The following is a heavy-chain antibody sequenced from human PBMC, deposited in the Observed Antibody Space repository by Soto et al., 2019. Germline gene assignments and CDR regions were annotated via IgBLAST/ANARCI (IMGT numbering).Heavy chain of an antibody. Sequence: GASVKVSCKASGYAFTSYAMHWVRQAPGQRLDWMGWINAGNGNTKYSQKFQGRVTITRDTSASTAYMELSSLRSEDTAVYYCARDPDSSGHLLYYYYGMDVWGQGTTVTVSS. CDR3: ARDPDSSGHLLYYYYGMDV. V-gene: IGHV1-3*01. D-gene: IGHD3-22*01. CDR2: INAGNGNT. J-gene: IGHJ6*02. CDR1: GYAFTSYA.